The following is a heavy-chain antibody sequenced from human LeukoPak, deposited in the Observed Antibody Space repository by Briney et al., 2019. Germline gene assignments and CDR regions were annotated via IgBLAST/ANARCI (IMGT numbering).Heavy chain of an antibody. D-gene: IGHD2-8*02. J-gene: IGHJ4*02. CDR2: IHSGGT. CDR3: ARVTGCVDY. Sequence: GGSLRLSCAASGFTVSTNYMSWVRQAPGKGLEWVSFIHSGGTYYADSVKGRFTISRDNSKNTVYLQMNSLRAEDTAVYFCARVTGCVDYWGQGTLVTVSS. CDR1: GFTVSTNY. V-gene: IGHV3-66*01.